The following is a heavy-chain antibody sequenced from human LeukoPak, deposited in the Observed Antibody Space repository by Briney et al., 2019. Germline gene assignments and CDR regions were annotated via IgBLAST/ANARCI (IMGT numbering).Heavy chain of an antibody. CDR3: ARGGGHCNGGRCPSDF. V-gene: IGHV3-74*01. Sequence: GGSLRLSCAASGFTLSSYWMHWVRQAPGKGLVWVSRINSGGSTTTYADFVEGRFTISRDNAKNTLYLQMNNLRAEDTAVYYCARGGGHCNGGRCPSDFWGQGTLVTVSS. CDR2: INSGGSTT. D-gene: IGHD2-15*01. J-gene: IGHJ4*02. CDR1: GFTLSSYW.